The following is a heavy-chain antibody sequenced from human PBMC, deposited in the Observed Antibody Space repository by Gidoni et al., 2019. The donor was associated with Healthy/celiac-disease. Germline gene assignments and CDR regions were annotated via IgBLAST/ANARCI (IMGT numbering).Heavy chain of an antibody. V-gene: IGHV3-23*01. D-gene: IGHD5-12*01. J-gene: IGHJ4*02. CDR3: AKGGVYSGYGVIDY. Sequence: EVQLLESGGGLVQHGESLRFSCAASGSTFSSYAMSWVRQAPGKGLEWVSAISGSGGSTYYADSVKGRFTISRDNSKNTLYLQMNSLRAEDTAVYYCAKGGVYSGYGVIDYWGQGTLVTVSS. CDR2: ISGSGGST. CDR1: GSTFSSYA.